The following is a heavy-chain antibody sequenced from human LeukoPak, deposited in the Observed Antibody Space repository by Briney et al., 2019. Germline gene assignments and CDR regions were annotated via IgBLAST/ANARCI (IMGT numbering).Heavy chain of an antibody. J-gene: IGHJ5*02. Sequence: SGTLSLTCAVYGGSFSGYYWSWIRQPPGKGLEWIGEINHSGSTNYNPSLKSRVTISVDTSKNQFSLKLSSVTAADTAVYYCARGGIVATSNKQNWFDPWGQGTLVTVSS. CDR2: INHSGST. V-gene: IGHV4-34*01. D-gene: IGHD5-12*01. CDR3: ARGGIVATSNKQNWFDP. CDR1: GGSFSGYY.